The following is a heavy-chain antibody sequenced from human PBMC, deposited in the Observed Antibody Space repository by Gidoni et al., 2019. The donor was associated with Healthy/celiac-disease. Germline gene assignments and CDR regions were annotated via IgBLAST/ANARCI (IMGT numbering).Heavy chain of an antibody. CDR2: INHSGST. V-gene: IGHV4-34*01. D-gene: IGHD3-10*01. CDR3: ARRRGVRGVRTDY. Sequence: QVQLQQWGAGLLKPSETLSLTCAVYGGSFSGYYWSWIRQPPGKGLEWIGEINHSGSTNYNPSLKSRVTISVDTSKNQFSLKLSSVTAADTAVYYCARRRGVRGVRTDYWGQGTLVTVSS. CDR1: GGSFSGYY. J-gene: IGHJ4*02.